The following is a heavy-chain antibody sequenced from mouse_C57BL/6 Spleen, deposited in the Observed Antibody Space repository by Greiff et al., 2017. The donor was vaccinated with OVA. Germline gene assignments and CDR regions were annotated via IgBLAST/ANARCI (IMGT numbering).Heavy chain of an antibody. Sequence: QVQLQQSGPELVKPGASVKISCKASGYAFSSSWMNWVKQRPGKGLEWIGRIYPGDGDTNYNGKFKGKATLTADKSSSTAYMQLSSLTSEDSAVYFCVYYDYDGSYFDYWGQGTTLTVSS. CDR2: IYPGDGDT. CDR1: GYAFSSSW. D-gene: IGHD2-4*01. CDR3: VYYDYDGSYFDY. J-gene: IGHJ2*01. V-gene: IGHV1-82*01.